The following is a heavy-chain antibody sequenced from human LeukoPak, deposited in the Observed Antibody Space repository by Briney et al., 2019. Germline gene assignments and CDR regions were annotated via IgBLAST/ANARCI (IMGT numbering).Heavy chain of an antibody. J-gene: IGHJ4*02. CDR1: GGSFSGYY. V-gene: IGHV4-34*01. D-gene: IGHD3-22*01. CDR3: AREHYYYDSSGYYRTYYFDY. CDR2: INHSGST. Sequence: SETLSLTCAVYGGSFSGYYWSWIRQPPGKGLEWIGEINHSGSTNYNPSLKSRVTISVDTSKNQFSLKLSSVTAADTAVYYCAREHYYYDSSGYYRTYYFDYWGQGTLVTVSS.